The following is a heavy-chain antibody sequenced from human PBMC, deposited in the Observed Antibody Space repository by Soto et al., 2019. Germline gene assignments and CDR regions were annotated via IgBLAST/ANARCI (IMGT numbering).Heavy chain of an antibody. CDR2: IYTRGST. CDR1: GFTFSNAW. V-gene: IGHV3-53*01. Sequence: GGSLRLSCAASGFTFSNAWMSWVRQAPGKGLEWVAVIYTRGSTHYADFATGRFTFSRDNSKNTLYLQMNSLRPEDTAVYYCAKLWGYYFESWGPGTLVTVAS. CDR3: AKLWGYYFES. D-gene: IGHD2-21*01. J-gene: IGHJ4*02.